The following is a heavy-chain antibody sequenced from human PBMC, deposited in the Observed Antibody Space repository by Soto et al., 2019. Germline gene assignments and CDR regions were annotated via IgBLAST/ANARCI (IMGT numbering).Heavy chain of an antibody. D-gene: IGHD6-19*01. CDR2: IFHSGST. V-gene: IGHV4-61*01. CDR3: ARLVAVAHATPDWFDP. CDR1: GSSLNRTNYY. J-gene: IGHJ5*02. Sequence: PSETLSLTCTVSGSSLNRTNYYWSWIRQAPGRGLEWIGYIFHSGSTNYNPSLKSRVTISVDTSKNQFSLKLSSVTAADTAVYYCARLVAVAHATPDWFDPWGQGTLVTVSS.